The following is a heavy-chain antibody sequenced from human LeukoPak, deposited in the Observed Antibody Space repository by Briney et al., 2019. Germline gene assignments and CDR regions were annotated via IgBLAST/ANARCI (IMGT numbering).Heavy chain of an antibody. D-gene: IGHD2-21*02. CDR3: VRARLIRLENFFDY. V-gene: IGHV3-48*03. J-gene: IGHJ4*02. CDR2: TSRGGSDI. Sequence: GRSLRLSCATSGFTFSNHEMNWVRQAPGKGLEGVAYTSRGGSDISYADSVKGRFTISTDNANSSLYLQMNSLRAEDTAVYFCVRARLIRLENFFDYWGQGTLVTVSS. CDR1: GFTFSNHE.